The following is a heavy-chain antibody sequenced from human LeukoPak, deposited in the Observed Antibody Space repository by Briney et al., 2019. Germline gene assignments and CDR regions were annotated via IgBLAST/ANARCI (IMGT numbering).Heavy chain of an antibody. CDR1: GFTFDDYA. CDR3: ATSSSGYYYSRENY. V-gene: IGHV3-9*01. CDR2: ISWNSGSI. Sequence: PGGSLRLSCAASGFTFDDYAMHWVRQAPGKGLEWVSGISWNSGSIGYADSVKGRFTISRDNAKNSLYLQMNSLRAEDTALYCCATSSSGYYYSRENYWGQGTLVTVSS. D-gene: IGHD3-22*01. J-gene: IGHJ4*02.